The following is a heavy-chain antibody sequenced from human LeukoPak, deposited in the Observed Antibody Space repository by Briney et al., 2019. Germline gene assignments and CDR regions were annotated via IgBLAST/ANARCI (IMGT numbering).Heavy chain of an antibody. CDR3: AKDRPRGRVEVGY. V-gene: IGHV3-23*01. D-gene: IGHD1-26*01. CDR2: ISGSGGST. Sequence: GESLKISCEGSGYSFTNYWIAWVRQMPGKGLEWVSAISGSGGSTCYADSVKGRFTISRDNSKNTLYLQMNSLRAEDTAVYYCAKDRPRGRVEVGYWGQGTLVTVSS. J-gene: IGHJ4*02. CDR1: GYSFTNYW.